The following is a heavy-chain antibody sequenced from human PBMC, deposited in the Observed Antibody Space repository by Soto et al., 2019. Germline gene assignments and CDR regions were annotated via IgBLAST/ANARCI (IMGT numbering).Heavy chain of an antibody. CDR1: GFTFSSYS. CDR2: ISSSSSYI. CDR3: ASASGSHYSWVY. Sequence: EVQLVESGGGLVKPGGSLRLSCAASGFTFSSYSMNWVRQAPGKGLEWVSSISSSSSYIYYADSVKGRFTISRDNAKNSLYLQMNSLRAEDTAVYYCASASGSHYSWVYWGQGTLVTVSS. D-gene: IGHD1-26*01. V-gene: IGHV3-21*01. J-gene: IGHJ4*02.